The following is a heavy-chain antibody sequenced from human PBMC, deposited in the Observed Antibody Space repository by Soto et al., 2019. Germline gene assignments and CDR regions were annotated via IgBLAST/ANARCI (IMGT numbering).Heavy chain of an antibody. CDR2: IKQDGSEK. CDR1: GFTFSSYW. V-gene: IGHV3-7*03. D-gene: IGHD2-2*01. J-gene: IGHJ5*02. Sequence: EVQLVESGGGLVQPGGSLRLSCAASGFTFSSYWRNWVGQAPGKGLEWVANIKQDGSEKYYVNSVKGRFTISRDNAKNSLYLQMNSLRAEDTAVYYCARDRVVVPGRFDPWGQGTLVTVSS. CDR3: ARDRVVVPGRFDP.